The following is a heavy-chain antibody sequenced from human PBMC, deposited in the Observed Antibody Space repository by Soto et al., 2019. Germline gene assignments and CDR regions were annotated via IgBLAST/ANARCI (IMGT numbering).Heavy chain of an antibody. D-gene: IGHD3-16*02. CDR2: ISGSGGHT. Sequence: EVQLLESGGGLAQPGGSLRLSCAASGFTFSSFAMTWVRQAPGKGLEWVSAISGSGGHTYYADSVKGRFTISRDNSKNTLYLQMDSLSAEDTAVYYCAKGPSEYIWGSYLRYCDYCGQGTLVTVSS. J-gene: IGHJ4*02. V-gene: IGHV3-23*01. CDR3: AKGPSEYIWGSYLRYCDY. CDR1: GFTFSSFA.